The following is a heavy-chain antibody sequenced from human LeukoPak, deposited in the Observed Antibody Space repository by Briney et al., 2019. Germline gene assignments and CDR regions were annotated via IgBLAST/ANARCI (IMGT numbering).Heavy chain of an antibody. J-gene: IGHJ4*02. Sequence: GGSLRLSCAASGFTFSGSAMHWVRQASGKGLEWVGRIRSKANSYATAYAASVKGRFTISRDDSKNTAYLQMNSLKTEDTAVYYCTLKLAGLAGGDYWGQGTLVTVSS. CDR2: IRSKANSYAT. CDR3: TLKLAGLAGGDY. D-gene: IGHD2-15*01. CDR1: GFTFSGSA. V-gene: IGHV3-73*01.